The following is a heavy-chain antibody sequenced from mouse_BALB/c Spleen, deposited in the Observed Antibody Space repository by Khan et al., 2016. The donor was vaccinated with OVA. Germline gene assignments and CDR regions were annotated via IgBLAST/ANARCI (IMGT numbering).Heavy chain of an antibody. CDR1: GYLITSDYA. Sequence: EVQLQESGPGLVKPSQSLSLTCTVTGYLITSDYAWNWIRQFPGNKLEWMGYISYSGSTTYNPSLKSRISITRDTSKDQFFLQLKSVTSEDTATYFCASELGRYYALGYWGQGTSVTVSP. D-gene: IGHD4-1*01. J-gene: IGHJ4*01. CDR2: ISYSGST. CDR3: ASELGRYYALGY. V-gene: IGHV3-2*02.